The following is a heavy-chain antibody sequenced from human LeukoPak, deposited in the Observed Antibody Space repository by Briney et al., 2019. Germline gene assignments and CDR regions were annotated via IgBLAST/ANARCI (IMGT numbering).Heavy chain of an antibody. Sequence: SETLSLTCTVSGGSISGDVWSWIRQPPGKTLECFANIYYNGATIYNPSLKSRVTISGDTSKNQFSLQVRSVTAADTAVYYCVRARDMAFDIWGQGTMVTVSS. CDR3: VRARDMAFDI. CDR2: IYYNGAT. D-gene: IGHD2-21*02. V-gene: IGHV4-59*01. CDR1: GGSISGDV. J-gene: IGHJ3*02.